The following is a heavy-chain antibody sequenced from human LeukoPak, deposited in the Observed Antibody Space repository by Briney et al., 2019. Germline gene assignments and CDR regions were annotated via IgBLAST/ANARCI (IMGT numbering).Heavy chain of an antibody. J-gene: IGHJ4*02. CDR3: ATSTGYYYYFDY. CDR2: ISGSGGST. D-gene: IGHD3-9*01. Sequence: PGGSLRLSCAASGFTFSSYAMSWVRQAPGKGLEWVSAISGSGGSTYYADSVKGRFTISRDNSKNTLYLQMNSLRAEDTAVYYCATSTGYYYYFDYWGQGTLVTVFS. V-gene: IGHV3-23*01. CDR1: GFTFSSYA.